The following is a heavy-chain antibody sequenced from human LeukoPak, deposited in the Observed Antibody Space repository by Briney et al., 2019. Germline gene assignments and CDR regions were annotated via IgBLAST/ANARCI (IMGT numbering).Heavy chain of an antibody. CDR3: ARGALGYSCGYYFDY. CDR1: GGTFSSYN. D-gene: IGHD5-18*01. J-gene: IGHJ4*02. V-gene: IGHV4-59*01. CDR2: IYYSGST. Sequence: SETLSLTCAVYGGTFSSYNLSWVRQAPGKGLEWVGYIYYSGSTNYNPYPKSRGTILVETSKNKFSLKLSSVTAADTAVYYCARGALGYSCGYYFDYWGQGTLVTVSS.